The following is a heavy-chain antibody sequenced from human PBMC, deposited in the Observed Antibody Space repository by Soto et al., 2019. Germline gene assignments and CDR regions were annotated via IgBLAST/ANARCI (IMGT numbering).Heavy chain of an antibody. CDR2: IYYSGFT. Sequence: QVQLQESGPGLVKPSETLSLTCTVSGGSISTHYWSWIRQPPGKGLEWIGYIYYSGFTNYNPSLKSRVTISVGTSKNQVSLKLSSVVAADTAMYYCARQVSGCSETTCYAGPWGQGTLVIVSS. D-gene: IGHD2-2*01. CDR3: ARQVSGCSETTCYAGP. CDR1: GGSISTHY. J-gene: IGHJ5*02. V-gene: IGHV4-59*08.